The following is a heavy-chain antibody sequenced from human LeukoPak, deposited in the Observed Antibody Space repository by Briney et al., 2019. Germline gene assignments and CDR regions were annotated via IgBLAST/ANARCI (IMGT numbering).Heavy chain of an antibody. CDR2: INPNSGGT. Sequence: ASVKVSCKASGYTFTGYYMHWVRQAPGQGLEWMGWINPNSGGTNYAQKFQGRVTMTRDTSISTAYMELSRLRPDDTAVYYCARDHRVLLWLGEAPDAFDIWGQGTMVTVSS. V-gene: IGHV1-2*02. D-gene: IGHD3-10*01. J-gene: IGHJ3*02. CDR1: GYTFTGYY. CDR3: ARDHRVLLWLGEAPDAFDI.